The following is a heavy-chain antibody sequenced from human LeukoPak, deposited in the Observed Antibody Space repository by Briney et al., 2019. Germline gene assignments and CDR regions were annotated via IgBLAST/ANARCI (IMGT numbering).Heavy chain of an antibody. J-gene: IGHJ4*02. CDR1: GGSFSGYY. CDR2: INHSGST. CDR3: ARASLRGAPVKRFDY. D-gene: IGHD3-10*01. Sequence: ASETLSLTCAVYGGSFSGYYWSWIRQPPGKGLEWIGEINHSGSTNYNPSLKSRVTISVDTSKNQFSLKLSSVTAADTAVYYCARASLRGAPVKRFDYWGQGTLVTVSS. V-gene: IGHV4-34*01.